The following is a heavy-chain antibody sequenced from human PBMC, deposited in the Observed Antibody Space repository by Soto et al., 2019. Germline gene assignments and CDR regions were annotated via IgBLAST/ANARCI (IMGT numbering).Heavy chain of an antibody. CDR3: AREGGPKVMDQYNWDAP. CDR1: GFTFISYG. D-gene: IGHD3-16*01. CDR2: IWYDGSNK. V-gene: IGHV3-33*01. J-gene: IGHJ5*02. Sequence: GGSLRLSCAASGFTFISYGMHWVLQAPCKGLEWVAVIWYDGSNKYYADSVKGRFTISRDNSKNTLYLQMNSLRAEDTAVYYRAREGGPKVMDQYNWDAPWGQETLFTVPP.